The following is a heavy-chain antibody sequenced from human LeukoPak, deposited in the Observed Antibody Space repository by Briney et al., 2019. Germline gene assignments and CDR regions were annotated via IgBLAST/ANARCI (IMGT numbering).Heavy chain of an antibody. V-gene: IGHV4-4*07. D-gene: IGHD3-22*01. Sequence: PETLSLTCTVSGGSISSYYWSWIRQPAGKGLEWIGRIYSSGSTNYNPSLKSRVTISLDTSKNQFSLKLSSVTAADTAVYYCARALIAVVNGWFDPWGQGTLVTVSS. CDR2: IYSSGST. CDR3: ARALIAVVNGWFDP. CDR1: GGSISSYY. J-gene: IGHJ5*02.